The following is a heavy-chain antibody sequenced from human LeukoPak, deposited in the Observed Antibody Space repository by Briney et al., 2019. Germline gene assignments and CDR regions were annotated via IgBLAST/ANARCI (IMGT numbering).Heavy chain of an antibody. CDR2: ISSSSTI. CDR3: ARDSNHDYGDY. J-gene: IGHJ4*02. Sequence: PGGSLRLSCAASGFTFSSYSMNWVRQAPGKGLEWVSYISSSSTIYYADSVKGRFTISRDNAKNSLYLQINSLRAEDTAVYYCARDSNHDYGDYWGQGTLVTVSS. CDR1: GFTFSSYS. V-gene: IGHV3-48*01.